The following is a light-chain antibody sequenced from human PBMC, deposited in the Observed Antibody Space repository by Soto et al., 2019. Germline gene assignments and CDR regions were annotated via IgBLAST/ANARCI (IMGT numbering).Light chain of an antibody. Sequence: QSALTQPASVSGSPGQSITISCTGTSSDVGGYKYVSWYQQHPGKAPKLMIYDVSNRPSGVSNRFSGSKSGNTASLTISGLQAEGEADYYCSSYTSSSTLVFGGGTKLTVL. J-gene: IGLJ2*01. CDR1: SSDVGGYKY. CDR3: SSYTSSSTLV. CDR2: DVS. V-gene: IGLV2-14*01.